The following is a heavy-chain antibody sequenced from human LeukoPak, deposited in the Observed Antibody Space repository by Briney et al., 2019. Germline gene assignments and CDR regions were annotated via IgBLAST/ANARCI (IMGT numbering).Heavy chain of an antibody. J-gene: IGHJ4*02. CDR3: ARDYGGNSYYLDY. V-gene: IGHV4-39*07. Sequence: SETLSLTCTVSGGSISSSSYYWGWIRQPPGKGLEWTGSIYYSGSTYYNPSLKSRVTISVDTSKNQFSLKLSSVTAADTAVYYCARDYGGNSYYLDYWGQGTLVTVSS. D-gene: IGHD4-23*01. CDR1: GGSISSSSYY. CDR2: IYYSGST.